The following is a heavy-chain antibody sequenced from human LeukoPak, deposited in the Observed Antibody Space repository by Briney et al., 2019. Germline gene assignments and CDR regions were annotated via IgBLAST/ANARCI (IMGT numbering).Heavy chain of an antibody. J-gene: IGHJ4*02. CDR1: GYTFTSYY. CDR2: INPSGGGT. Sequence: ASVKVSCKASGYTFTSYYMHWVRQAPGQGLEWMGIINPSGGGTNYAQKFQGRVTMTRDTSISTAYMELSRLRSDDTAVYYCASLQGLDYWGQGTLVTVSS. CDR3: ASLQGLDY. V-gene: IGHV1-2*02.